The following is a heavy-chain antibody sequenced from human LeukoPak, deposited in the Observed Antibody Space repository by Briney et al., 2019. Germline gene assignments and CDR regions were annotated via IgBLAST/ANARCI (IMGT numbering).Heavy chain of an antibody. V-gene: IGHV4-61*01. CDR3: ASTSMRGDYYFDY. D-gene: IGHD3-16*01. CDR2: IYYSGST. J-gene: IGHJ4*02. CDR1: GGSVSSGSYY. Sequence: SETLSLICTVSGGSVSSGSYYWSWIRQPPGKGLEWIGYIYYSGSTNYNPSLKSRVTISVDTSKNQFSLKLSSVTAADTAVYYCASTSMRGDYYFDYWGQGTLVTVSS.